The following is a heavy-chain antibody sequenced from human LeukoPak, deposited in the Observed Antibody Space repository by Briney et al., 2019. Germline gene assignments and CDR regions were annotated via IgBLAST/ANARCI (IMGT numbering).Heavy chain of an antibody. CDR1: GDSVSGNSAA. D-gene: IGHD1-26*01. Sequence: QTLSLTCAISGDSVSGNSAAWNWIRQSPSRGLEWLGRTYYRSKWYYDYAVAVKSRISINPDTSKNQFSLQLSSVTPEDTAVYYCARDPVGGSTIFDYWGQGTLVTVSS. V-gene: IGHV6-1*01. CDR2: TYYRSKWYY. J-gene: IGHJ4*02. CDR3: ARDPVGGSTIFDY.